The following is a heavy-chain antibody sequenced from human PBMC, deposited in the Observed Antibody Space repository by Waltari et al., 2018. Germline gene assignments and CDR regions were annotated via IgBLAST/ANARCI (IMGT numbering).Heavy chain of an antibody. CDR3: ARTGSGSYSFDY. V-gene: IGHV4-39*01. Sequence: QLQLQESGPGLVKPSETLSLTCPVSGGSIRSSSYYWPWTRQSPGKGLEWIAYIYYSGRTYYNTSLKSRVTLSVDTSNNQFSLKLSSVTAADTAVYYCARTGSGSYSFDYWGQGTLVTVSS. CDR1: GGSIRSSSYY. CDR2: IYYSGRT. J-gene: IGHJ4*02. D-gene: IGHD3-10*01.